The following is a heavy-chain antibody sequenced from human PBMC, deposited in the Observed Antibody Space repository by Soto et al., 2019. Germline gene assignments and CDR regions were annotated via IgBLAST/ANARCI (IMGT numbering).Heavy chain of an antibody. J-gene: IGHJ4*02. CDR3: ARDARIAAAGTHDY. D-gene: IGHD6-13*01. Sequence: ASVKVSCKASGYTFTGYYMHWVRQAPGQGLEWMGWINPNSGGTNYAQKLQGRVTMTTDASTSTAYMELRSLRSDDTAVYYCARDARIAAAGTHDYWGQGTLVTVSS. V-gene: IGHV1-2*02. CDR1: GYTFTGYY. CDR2: INPNSGGT.